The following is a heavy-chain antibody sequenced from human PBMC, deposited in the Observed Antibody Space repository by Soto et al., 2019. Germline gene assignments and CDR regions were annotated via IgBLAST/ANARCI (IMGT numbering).Heavy chain of an antibody. Sequence: QVQLVQSGAEVKKPGASVKVSCKASGYTFTSYRISWVRQAPGQGLEWMGWISAYNGNTNYAQKLQGRVTMTTDTPTSTANMELRSLRSDDTAVYYCARVEYYYYYYGMDVWGQGTTVTVSS. J-gene: IGHJ6*02. CDR3: ARVEYYYYYYGMDV. CDR2: ISAYNGNT. CDR1: GYTFTSYR. V-gene: IGHV1-18*01.